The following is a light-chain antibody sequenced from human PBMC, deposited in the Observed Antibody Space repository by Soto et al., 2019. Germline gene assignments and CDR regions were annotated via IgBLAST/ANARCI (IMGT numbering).Light chain of an antibody. CDR1: TSNIGSYY. Sequence: QSVLTQPPSASGTPGQGVTISCSGSTSNIGSYYVYWYQQLPGTAPKLLIYRNNQRPSGVPDRFSGSKSGTSASLAISGLRSYDEADYFCATWDDSLNGLYVFGTGTKGTVL. CDR2: RNN. CDR3: ATWDDSLNGLYV. J-gene: IGLJ1*01. V-gene: IGLV1-47*01.